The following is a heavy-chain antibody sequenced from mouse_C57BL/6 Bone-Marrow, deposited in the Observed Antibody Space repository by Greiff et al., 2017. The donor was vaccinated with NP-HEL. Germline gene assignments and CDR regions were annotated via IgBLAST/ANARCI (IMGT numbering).Heavy chain of an antibody. CDR3: TRDRGTVFAY. CDR1: GFTFSSYA. V-gene: IGHV5-9-1*02. CDR2: ISSGGDYI. J-gene: IGHJ3*01. Sequence: EVKLMESGEGLVKPGGSLKLSCAASGFTFSSYAMSWVRQTPEKRLEWVAYISSGGDYIYYADTVKGRFTISRDNARNTLYLQMSSLKSEDTAMYYCTRDRGTVFAYWGQGTLVTVSA. D-gene: IGHD2-14*01.